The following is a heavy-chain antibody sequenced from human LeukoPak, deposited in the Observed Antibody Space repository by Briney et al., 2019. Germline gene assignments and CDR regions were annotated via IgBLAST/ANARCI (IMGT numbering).Heavy chain of an antibody. CDR1: GFTFSSYS. D-gene: IGHD3-9*01. Sequence: PGGSLRLSCAASGFTFSSYSMNWVRQAPGKGLEWVSSISSSSSYIYYADSVKGRFTISRDNAKNSLYLQMNRLRAEDTAVYYCARDRDDILTGYGFDPWGQGTLVTVSP. CDR2: ISSSSSYI. CDR3: ARDRDDILTGYGFDP. J-gene: IGHJ5*02. V-gene: IGHV3-21*01.